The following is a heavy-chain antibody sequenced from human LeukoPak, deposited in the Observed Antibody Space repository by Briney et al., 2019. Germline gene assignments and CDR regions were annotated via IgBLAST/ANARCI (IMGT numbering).Heavy chain of an antibody. Sequence: GGSLRLSCAASGFTFSDYYMSWIRQAPGKGLEWVSAISGSGGSTYYADSVKGRFTISRDNSKNTLYLQMNSLRAEDTAVYYCAKDYYYDSSGYYDYWGQGTLVTVSS. CDR1: GFTFSDYY. J-gene: IGHJ4*02. CDR2: ISGSGGST. D-gene: IGHD3-22*01. CDR3: AKDYYYDSSGYYDY. V-gene: IGHV3-23*01.